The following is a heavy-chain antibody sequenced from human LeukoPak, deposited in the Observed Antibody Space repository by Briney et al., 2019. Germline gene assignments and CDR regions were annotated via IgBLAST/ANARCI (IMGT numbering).Heavy chain of an antibody. CDR1: GFTFSCYW. V-gene: IGHV3-7*03. Sequence: GGSLRLSCAASGFTFSCYWMSWVRPAPGKGLEWVANIKQDGSEKYYVDSVKGRFTISRDNAKNSLYLQMNSLRAEDTAVYYCARVRVYDILTGHDYYFDYWGQGTLVTVSS. CDR3: ARVRVYDILTGHDYYFDY. D-gene: IGHD3-9*01. CDR2: IKQDGSEK. J-gene: IGHJ4*02.